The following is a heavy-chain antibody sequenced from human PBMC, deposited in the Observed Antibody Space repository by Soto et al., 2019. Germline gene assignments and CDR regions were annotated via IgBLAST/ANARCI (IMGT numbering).Heavy chain of an antibody. D-gene: IGHD2-15*01. CDR1: GYTFTSYY. V-gene: IGHV1-46*03. J-gene: IGHJ3*01. CDR2: INPSGGST. Sequence: QVQLVQSGAEVKKPGASVKVSCKASGYTFTSYYMHWVRQAPGQGLEWLGIINPSGGSTSYAQKFQGRVTMTRDTTTNTVYMELSSLRSEDTAVYYCASGNKGYCSGGSCRGYGAFGLWGQGTMVTVSS. CDR3: ASGNKGYCSGGSCRGYGAFGL.